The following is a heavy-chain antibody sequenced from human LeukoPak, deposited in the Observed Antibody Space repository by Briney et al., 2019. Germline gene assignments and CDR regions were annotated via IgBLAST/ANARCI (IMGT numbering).Heavy chain of an antibody. V-gene: IGHV4-34*01. J-gene: IGHJ5*02. CDR3: ARGNTRGYCSSTSCYHNWFDP. CDR2: INHSGST. Sequence: SETLSLTCAVYGGSFSGYYWSWIRQPPGKGLEWIGEINHSGSTNYNPSLKSRVTISVDTSKNQFSLKLSSVPAADTAVYYCARGNTRGYCSSTSCYHNWFDPWGQGTLVTVSS. CDR1: GGSFSGYY. D-gene: IGHD2-2*01.